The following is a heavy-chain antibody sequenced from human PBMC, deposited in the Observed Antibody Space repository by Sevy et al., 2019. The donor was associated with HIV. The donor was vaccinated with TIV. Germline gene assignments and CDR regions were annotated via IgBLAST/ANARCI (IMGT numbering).Heavy chain of an antibody. D-gene: IGHD6-13*01. CDR3: AKVAGYSSSGPFDY. J-gene: IGHJ4*02. V-gene: IGHV3-43D*03. CDR1: GFTFDDYA. Sequence: GGSLRLSCAASGFTFDDYAMHWVRQAPGKGLEWVSLISWDGGSTYYADSVKGRFTISRDNSKNSLYLQMNSLRAEDTAVYYCAKVAGYSSSGPFDYWGQGTLVTVSS. CDR2: ISWDGGST.